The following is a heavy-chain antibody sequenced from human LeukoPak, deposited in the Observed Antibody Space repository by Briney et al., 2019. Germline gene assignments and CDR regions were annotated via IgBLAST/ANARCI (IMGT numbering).Heavy chain of an antibody. J-gene: IGHJ4*02. D-gene: IGHD1-26*01. Sequence: SETLSLTCTVSGGSVNSGSYYWNWIRQPPGKGLEWSGYNYYSGSTNNNPSLKSRATISVDTSNNQFSLKLSSVTAADTAVYYCARAAYSGSYHSDYWGQGTLVSVSS. CDR1: GGSVNSGSYY. CDR3: ARAAYSGSYHSDY. CDR2: NYYSGST. V-gene: IGHV4-61*01.